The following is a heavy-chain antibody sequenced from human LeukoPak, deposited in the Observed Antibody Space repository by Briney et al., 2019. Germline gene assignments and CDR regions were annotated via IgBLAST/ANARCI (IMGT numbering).Heavy chain of an antibody. CDR3: ARARLWAIFGVVMSRFDP. D-gene: IGHD3-3*01. CDR1: GGSFSGYY. CDR2: INHSGST. J-gene: IGHJ5*02. V-gene: IGHV4-34*01. Sequence: PSETLSLTCAVYGGSFSGYYWSWIRQPPGKGLEWIGEINHSGSTNYNPSLKSRVTISVDTSKNQFSLKLSSVTAADTAVYYCARARLWAIFGVVMSRFDPWGQETLVTVSS.